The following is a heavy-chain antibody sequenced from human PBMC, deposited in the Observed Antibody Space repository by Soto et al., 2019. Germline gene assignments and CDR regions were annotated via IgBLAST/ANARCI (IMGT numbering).Heavy chain of an antibody. V-gene: IGHV4-59*01. D-gene: IGHD2-15*01. CDR3: ASAVGSPYYYIDV. J-gene: IGHJ6*03. Sequence: PSETLSLTCTVSGGPISSYYWSWIRQPPGKGLEWIGYIHYSGSTDYNPSLKSRVTISGDTSKKQFSLKLNSVTAADTAVYYCASAVGSPYYYIDVWGKATTVTVSS. CDR1: GGPISSYY. CDR2: IHYSGST.